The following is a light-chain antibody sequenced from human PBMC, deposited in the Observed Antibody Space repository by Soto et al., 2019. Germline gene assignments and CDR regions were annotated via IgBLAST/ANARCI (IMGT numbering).Light chain of an antibody. J-gene: IGKJ5*01. CDR2: GAS. CDR3: QQVGSSPIT. CDR1: QSVNRSY. Sequence: EIVLTQSPGTLSLSPGERATLSCRASQSVNRSYLVWYQQRPGQAPRLLIYGASSRATGIPDRFSGSASGADFTLTISRLEPEYFAVYYCQQVGSSPITFGQGTRLEIK. V-gene: IGKV3-20*01.